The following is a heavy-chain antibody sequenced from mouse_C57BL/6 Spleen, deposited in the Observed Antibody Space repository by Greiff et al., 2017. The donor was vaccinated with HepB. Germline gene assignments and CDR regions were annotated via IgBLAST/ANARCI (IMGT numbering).Heavy chain of an antibody. CDR2: INPGSGGT. V-gene: IGHV1-54*01. CDR1: GYAFTNYL. Sequence: VQVVESGAELVRPGTSVKVSCKASGYAFTNYLIEWVKQRPGQGLEWIGVINPGSGGTNYNEKFKGKATLTADKSSSTAYMQLSSLTSEDSAVYFCARLDGYYVRAMDYWGQGTSVTVSS. J-gene: IGHJ4*01. D-gene: IGHD2-3*01. CDR3: ARLDGYYVRAMDY.